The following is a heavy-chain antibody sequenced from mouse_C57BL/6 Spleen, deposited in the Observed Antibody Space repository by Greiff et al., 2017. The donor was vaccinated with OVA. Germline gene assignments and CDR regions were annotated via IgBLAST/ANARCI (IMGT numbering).Heavy chain of an antibody. CDR2: IRNKANGYTT. Sequence: EVKLVESGGGLVQPGGSLSLSCAASGFTFTDYYMSWVRQPPGKALEWLGFIRNKANGYTTEYSASVKGRFTISRDNSQSILYLQMNALRAEDSATYYCARSGTEFAYWGQGTLVTVSA. CDR1: GFTFTDYY. CDR3: ARSGTEFAY. V-gene: IGHV7-3*01. J-gene: IGHJ3*01. D-gene: IGHD3-3*01.